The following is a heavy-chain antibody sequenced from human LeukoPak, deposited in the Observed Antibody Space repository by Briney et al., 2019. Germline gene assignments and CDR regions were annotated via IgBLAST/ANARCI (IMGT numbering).Heavy chain of an antibody. J-gene: IGHJ4*02. CDR2: IYYSGST. V-gene: IGHV4-39*01. CDR1: GGSISSSSYY. Sequence: SETLSLTCTVSGGSISSSSYYWGWIRQPPGKGLEWIGSIYYSGSTYYNPPLKSRVTISVDTSKNQFSLKLSSVTAADTAVYYCARVAAAGSYYFDYWGQGTLVTVSS. CDR3: ARVAAAGSYYFDY. D-gene: IGHD6-13*01.